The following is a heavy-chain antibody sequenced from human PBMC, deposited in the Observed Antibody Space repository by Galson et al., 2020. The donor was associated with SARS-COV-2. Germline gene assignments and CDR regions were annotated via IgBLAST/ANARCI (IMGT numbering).Heavy chain of an antibody. CDR1: GHSISGSSYY. Sequence: SETLSLTCSVSGHSISGSSYYWAWIRQPPGKGLEWIARTYYSGSTHYNPSLKSRVTISVDTSKNHFSLKLRSVTAAGTAVYYCAREDAYNFFDFWGPGTLVTVSS. V-gene: IGHV4-39*07. J-gene: IGHJ4*02. CDR2: TYYSGST. D-gene: IGHD3-3*01. CDR3: AREDAYNFFDF.